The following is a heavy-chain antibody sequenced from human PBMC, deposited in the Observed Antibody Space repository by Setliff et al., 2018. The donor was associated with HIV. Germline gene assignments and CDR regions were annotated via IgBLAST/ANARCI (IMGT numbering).Heavy chain of an antibody. CDR2: ILYNEIT. J-gene: IGHJ4*02. CDR1: GGSISSGNYY. V-gene: IGHV4-39*01. Sequence: KTSETLSLTCTVSGGSISSGNYYWSWIRQHPGKGLEWLGNILYNEITFYNPSLKSRVTMSVDTSKDQFSLNLNSVTAADTAVYYCARPQLGLGGGSHFDYWGQGILVTVSS. D-gene: IGHD1-1*01. CDR3: ARPQLGLGGGSHFDY.